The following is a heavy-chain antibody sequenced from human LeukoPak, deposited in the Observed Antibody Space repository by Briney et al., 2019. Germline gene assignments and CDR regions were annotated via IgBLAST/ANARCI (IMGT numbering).Heavy chain of an antibody. D-gene: IGHD6-19*01. CDR1: GFTFSSYE. CDR3: ARWSESIAVAGIRVAFDY. CDR2: ISSSGSTI. J-gene: IGHJ4*02. V-gene: IGHV3-48*03. Sequence: GGSLGLSCAASGFTFSSYEMNWVRQAPGKGLEWVSYISSSGSTIYYADSVKGRFTISRDNATNSLYLQMNSLRAEDTAVYYCARWSESIAVAGIRVAFDYWGQGTLVTVSS.